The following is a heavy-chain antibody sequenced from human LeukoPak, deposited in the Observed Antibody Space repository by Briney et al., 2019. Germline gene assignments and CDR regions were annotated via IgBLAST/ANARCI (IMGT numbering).Heavy chain of an antibody. CDR3: ARAGLISEKGRYYFDY. V-gene: IGHV3-7*01. CDR2: IKQDGSEK. J-gene: IGHJ4*02. Sequence: GGSLRLSCAASGFTFSSYGMHWVRQAPGKGLEWVANIKQDGSEKYYVDSVKGRFTISRDNAKNSLYLQMNSLRAEDTAVYYCARAGLISEKGRYYFDYWGQGTLVTVSS. CDR1: GFTFSSYG. D-gene: IGHD3/OR15-3a*01.